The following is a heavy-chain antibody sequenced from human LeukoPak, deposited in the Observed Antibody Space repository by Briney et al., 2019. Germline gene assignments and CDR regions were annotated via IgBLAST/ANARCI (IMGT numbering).Heavy chain of an antibody. J-gene: IGHJ1*01. CDR3: ARALYYDSSGYYSSSYYYFQH. Sequence: ASVKVSCKASGYTFTSYYLHWVRQAPGQGLEWVGWINPNSGGTNYAQEFQGRVTMTRDTSISTAYMELSRLRSDDTAEYYCARALYYDSSGYYSSSYYYFQHWGQGTLVTVSA. V-gene: IGHV1-2*02. CDR2: INPNSGGT. CDR1: GYTFTSYY. D-gene: IGHD3-22*01.